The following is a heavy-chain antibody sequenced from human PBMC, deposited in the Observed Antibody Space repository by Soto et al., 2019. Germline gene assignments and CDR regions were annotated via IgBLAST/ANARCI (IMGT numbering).Heavy chain of an antibody. V-gene: IGHV4-31*03. CDR2: IYYSGST. J-gene: IGHJ6*02. CDR3: ARGGRRSPGMDV. CDR1: GGSISSGGYY. Sequence: QVQLQESGPGLVKPSQTLSLTCTVSGGSISSGGYYWSWIRQHPGKGLEWIGYIYYSGSTYYNPYLKSRVNISVDTSKNQFSLKLSSVTAADTAVYYCARGGRRSPGMDVWGQGTTVTVSS.